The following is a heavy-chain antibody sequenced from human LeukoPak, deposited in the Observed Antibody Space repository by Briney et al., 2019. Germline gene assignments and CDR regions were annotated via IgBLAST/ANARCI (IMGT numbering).Heavy chain of an antibody. CDR2: IYYSGST. CDR1: GGSISSSSYY. V-gene: IGHV4-39*07. J-gene: IGHJ4*02. Sequence: SETLSLTCTVSGGSISSSSYYWGWIRQPPGEGLEWIGSIYYSGSTYDNPSLKSRVTISVDTSKNQFSLKLSSVTAADTAVYYCARGPGYFAWLGTFDYWGQGTLVTVSS. CDR3: ARGPGYFAWLGTFDY. D-gene: IGHD3-9*01.